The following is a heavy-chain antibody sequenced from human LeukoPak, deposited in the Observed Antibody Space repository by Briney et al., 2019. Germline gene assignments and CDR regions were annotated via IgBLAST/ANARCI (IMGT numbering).Heavy chain of an antibody. J-gene: IGHJ5*02. V-gene: IGHV3-30*02. Sequence: GGSLRLSCAASGFIFSNYGMHWVRQTPGKGLEWVAFIRSDGNNKDYADSVKGRLTISRDNAKNSLYLQMNSLRAEDTAVYYCARDHGYSSGWYEGRWFDPWGQGTLVTVSS. CDR3: ARDHGYSSGWYEGRWFDP. CDR1: GFIFSNYG. CDR2: IRSDGNNK. D-gene: IGHD6-19*01.